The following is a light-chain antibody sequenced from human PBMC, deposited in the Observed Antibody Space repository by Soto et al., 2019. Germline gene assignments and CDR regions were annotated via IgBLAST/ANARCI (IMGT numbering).Light chain of an antibody. V-gene: IGLV2-14*01. CDR1: SSEVGGYNY. J-gene: IGLJ1*01. Sequence: QSVLTQPASVSGSPGQSITISCTGTSSEVGGYNYVSWYPQHPGKAPKLMIYDVSNRPSGVSNRFSGSKSGNTASLTISGLQAEDEADYYCSSYTSSSTLGYVFGTGTKVTVL. CDR2: DVS. CDR3: SSYTSSSTLGYV.